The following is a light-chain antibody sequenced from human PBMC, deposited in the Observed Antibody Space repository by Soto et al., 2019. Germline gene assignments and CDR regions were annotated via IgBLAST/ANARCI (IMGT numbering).Light chain of an antibody. J-gene: IGKJ1*01. Sequence: EIVITQSPATLSVAPGERATLSCRASQSVCSSLAWSQQRPGQAPRRLIYGSATRATGIPDRFSGSGSGTEFTLPISSLQSEDSAVYYCQQYHSWPAFGQGTKVDI. CDR3: QQYHSWPA. CDR2: GSA. CDR1: QSVCSS. V-gene: IGKV3-15*01.